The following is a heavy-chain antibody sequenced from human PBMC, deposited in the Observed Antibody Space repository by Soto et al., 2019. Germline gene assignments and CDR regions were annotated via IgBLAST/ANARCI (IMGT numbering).Heavy chain of an antibody. CDR2: IYSGGST. CDR3: ARDGGYGSGTRGDY. CDR1: GFTVSSNY. D-gene: IGHD3-10*01. J-gene: IGHJ4*02. V-gene: IGHV3-66*01. Sequence: GGSLRLSCAASGFTVSSNYMSWVRQAPGKGLEWVSVIYSGGSTYYADSVKGRFTISRDNSKNTLYLQMNSLTAEDTAVYYCARDGGYGSGTRGDYWGQGTMVTVSS.